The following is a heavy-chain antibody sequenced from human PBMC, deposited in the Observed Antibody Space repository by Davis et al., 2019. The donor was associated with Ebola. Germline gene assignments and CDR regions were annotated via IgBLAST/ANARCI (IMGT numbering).Heavy chain of an antibody. D-gene: IGHD4-17*01. J-gene: IGHJ4*02. Sequence: GESLKISCAASGFTFSSNAMSWVRQAPGKGLEWVSAITGSGSSTYYAGSVKGRFTISRDNSQDTLSLQMNSLRAEDTAIYYCAKTGTDFGDYVGYFDYWGQGTLVIVSS. CDR2: ITGSGSST. CDR1: GFTFSSNA. CDR3: AKTGTDFGDYVGYFDY. V-gene: IGHV3-23*01.